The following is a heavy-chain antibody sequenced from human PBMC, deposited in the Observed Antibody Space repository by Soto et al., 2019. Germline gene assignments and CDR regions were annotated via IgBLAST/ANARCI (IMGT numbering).Heavy chain of an antibody. CDR3: AISSYDFWSGYYSLDSWFDP. CDR2: IIPIFGTA. Sequence: SVKVSCKASGGTFSSYAISWVRQAPGQGLEWMGGIIPIFGTANYAQKFQGRVTITADESTSTAYMELSSPRSEDTAVYYCAISSYDFWSGYYSLDSWFDPWGQGTLVTVSS. D-gene: IGHD3-3*01. V-gene: IGHV1-69*13. CDR1: GGTFSSYA. J-gene: IGHJ5*02.